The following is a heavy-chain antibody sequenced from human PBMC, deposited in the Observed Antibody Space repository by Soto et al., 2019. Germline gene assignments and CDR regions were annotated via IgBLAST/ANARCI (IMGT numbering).Heavy chain of an antibody. V-gene: IGHV3-30-3*01. CDR3: ARTSSVHYGMDV. CDR2: ISYDGSNK. D-gene: IGHD2-2*01. J-gene: IGHJ6*02. CDR1: GFTFSSYA. Sequence: GGSLRLSCAASGFTFSSYAMHWVRQAPGKGLEWVAVISYDGSNKYYADSVKGRFTISRDNSKNTLYLEMNSLRTEDTAVYYAARTSSVHYGMDVWGQGTTVTVSS.